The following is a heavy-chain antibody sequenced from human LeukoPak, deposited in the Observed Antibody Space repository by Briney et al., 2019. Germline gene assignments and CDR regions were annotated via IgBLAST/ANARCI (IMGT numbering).Heavy chain of an antibody. V-gene: IGHV1-18*01. D-gene: IGHD3-10*01. J-gene: IGHJ4*02. CDR1: GYTFTSYG. CDR3: ARGPGFFFMKNRGLRY. CDR2: ISAYNGNT. Sequence: ASVTVSCKASGYTFTSYGISWVRQAPGQGLEWMGWISAYNGNTNYAQKLQGRVTMTTDTSTGTAYMELRSLRSDDTAVYYCARGPGFFFMKNRGLRYWGQGTPVIVSS.